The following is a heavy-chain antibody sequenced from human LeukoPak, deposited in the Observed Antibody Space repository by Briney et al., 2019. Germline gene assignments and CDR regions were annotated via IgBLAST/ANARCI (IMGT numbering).Heavy chain of an antibody. CDR3: AKGWNWAIDY. J-gene: IGHJ4*02. V-gene: IGHV3-30*02. CDR1: GFDFSSYG. CDR2: IHYDSTTE. D-gene: IGHD1-7*01. Sequence: GGSLRLSCAASGFDFSSYGMHWVRQAPGKGLEWVAYIHYDSTTEDYADSVQGRFTISRDNSKNTLFLQMNNLRVEDMAVLYCAKGWNWAIDYWGQGTLVTVSS.